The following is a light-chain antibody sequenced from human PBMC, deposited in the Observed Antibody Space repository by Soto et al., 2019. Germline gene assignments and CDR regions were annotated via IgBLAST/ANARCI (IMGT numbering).Light chain of an antibody. CDR1: QGISSA. V-gene: IGKV1-13*02. CDR2: DAS. CDR3: QQFNSYPLT. J-gene: IGKJ4*01. Sequence: AIQLTQSPSSLSASVGDRVTITCRANQGISSALAWYQQKQGKAPKLLIYDASSLESGVPSRFSGSGSGTDFTLTISSLQPEDFATYYCQQFNSYPLTFGGGTKVEIK.